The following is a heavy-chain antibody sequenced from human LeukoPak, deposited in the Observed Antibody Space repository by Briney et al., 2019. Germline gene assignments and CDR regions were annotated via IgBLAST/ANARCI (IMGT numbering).Heavy chain of an antibody. J-gene: IGHJ3*02. D-gene: IGHD1-26*01. V-gene: IGHV3-30*02. CDR2: IRYDGTNK. CDR1: GFTFSSCD. Sequence: PGRSLTLSCAASGFTFSSCDMHWVRQAPGKGLEWVAFIRYDGTNKYYADSVKRRFTISRDNSKNTLSLQMNSLRTEDTAVYYCAKGSGSWDAFDIWGQGTMVTLSS. CDR3: AKGSGSWDAFDI.